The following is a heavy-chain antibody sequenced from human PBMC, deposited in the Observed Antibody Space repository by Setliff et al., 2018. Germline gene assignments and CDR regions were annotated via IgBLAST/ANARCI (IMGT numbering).Heavy chain of an antibody. CDR2: TRNKVSSYIT. Sequence: GGSLRLSCATSGFSFSDHSMDWVRQAPGKGLEWVGRTRNKVSSYITEYAASVKGRFTISRDDSKSSMFLQMNSLKTEDTAVYYCAKPQVELRWGFESWGQGTPVTVSS. D-gene: IGHD1-7*01. CDR1: GFSFSDHS. CDR3: AKPQVELRWGFES. V-gene: IGHV3-72*01. J-gene: IGHJ4*02.